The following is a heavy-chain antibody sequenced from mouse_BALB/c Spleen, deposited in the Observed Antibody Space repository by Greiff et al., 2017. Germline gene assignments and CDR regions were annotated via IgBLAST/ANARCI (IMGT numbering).Heavy chain of an antibody. CDR2: IYWDDDK. CDR1: GFSLSTSGMG. D-gene: IGHD2-14*01. J-gene: IGHJ4*01. V-gene: IGHV8-12*01. CDR3: ARREYDGYAMDY. Sequence: QVQLKESGPGILQPSQTLSLTCSFSGFSLSTSGMGVSWIRQPSGKGLEWLAHIYWDDDKRYNPSLKSRLTISKDTSSNQVFLKITSVDTADTATYYCARREYDGYAMDYWGQGTSVTVSS.